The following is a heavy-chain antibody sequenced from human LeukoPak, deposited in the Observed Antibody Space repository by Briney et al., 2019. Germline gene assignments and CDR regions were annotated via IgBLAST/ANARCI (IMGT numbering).Heavy chain of an antibody. CDR1: GFTFDDYA. J-gene: IGHJ4*02. V-gene: IGHV3-9*01. CDR2: ISWNSGSI. CDR3: ARGLRLGESLNY. D-gene: IGHD3-16*01. Sequence: GGSLRLSCAASGFTFDDYAMHWVRQAPGKGLEWVSGISWNSGSIGYADSVKGRFTISRDNAKNSLYLQMNSLRAEDTAVYYCARGLRLGESLNYWGQGTLVTVSS.